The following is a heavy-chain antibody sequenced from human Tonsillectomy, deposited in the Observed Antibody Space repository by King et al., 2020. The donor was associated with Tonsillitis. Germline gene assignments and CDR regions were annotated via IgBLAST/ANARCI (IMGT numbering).Heavy chain of an antibody. CDR3: NILGYHSGMND. Sequence: GQLVQSGGGVVQPGGSLRLSCATSGFTFSTYGMNWVRQAPGKGLEWVAFMQYDGTNKYYEESVKGRFTISRDNFKNTLYLQMNSLRAEDTAGYYCNILGYHSGMNDWGEGTPFTVSS. D-gene: IGHD3-9*01. V-gene: IGHV3-30*02. J-gene: IGHJ6*04. CDR1: GFTFSTYG. CDR2: MQYDGTNK.